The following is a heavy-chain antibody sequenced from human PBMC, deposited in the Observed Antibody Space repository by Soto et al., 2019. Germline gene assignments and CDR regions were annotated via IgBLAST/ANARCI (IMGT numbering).Heavy chain of an antibody. Sequence: SVKVSCKASGGTFSSYAISWVRQAPGQGLEWMGGIIPIFGTANYAQKFQGRVTITADESTSTAYMELSSLRSEDTAVYYCARVGYCSSTSCYGDYFDYWGQGTLVTVSS. CDR1: GGTFSSYA. CDR2: IIPIFGTA. J-gene: IGHJ4*02. V-gene: IGHV1-69*13. D-gene: IGHD2-2*01. CDR3: ARVGYCSSTSCYGDYFDY.